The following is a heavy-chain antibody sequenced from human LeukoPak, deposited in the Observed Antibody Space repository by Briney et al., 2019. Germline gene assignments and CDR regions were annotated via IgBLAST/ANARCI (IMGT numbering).Heavy chain of an antibody. CDR3: AGERGNTRFDC. J-gene: IGHJ4*02. V-gene: IGHV3-74*01. CDR2: VNSDESFP. CDR1: GFTISSYW. Sequence: GGSLRLSCAASGFTISSYWMHWVRQAPGKGLVWVSRVNSDESFPDYADSVKGRFTVSRDNAKNTVYLQMNSLRDEDTAVYYCAGERGNTRFDCWGQGTLVTVSS. D-gene: IGHD3-10*01.